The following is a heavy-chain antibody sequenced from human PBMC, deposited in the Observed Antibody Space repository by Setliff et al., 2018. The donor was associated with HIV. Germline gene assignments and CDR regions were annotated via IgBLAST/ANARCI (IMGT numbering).Heavy chain of an antibody. CDR2: IKNRANGGTT. CDR3: STDLPSSGFFPDY. J-gene: IGHJ4*02. CDR1: GFPFSDAW. Sequence: SLRLSCAASGFPFSDAWMSWVRQAPGKGLEWVARIKNRANGGTTHYAAPVNGRFTISRDDSKNTLYLQMNSLKTEDTAVYYCSTDLPSSGFFPDYWGQGTLVTVSS. D-gene: IGHD6-19*01. V-gene: IGHV3-15*01.